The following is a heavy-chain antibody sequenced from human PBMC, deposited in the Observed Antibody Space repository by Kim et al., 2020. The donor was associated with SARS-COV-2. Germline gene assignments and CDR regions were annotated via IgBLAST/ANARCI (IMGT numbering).Heavy chain of an antibody. Sequence: SVKVSCKASGFTFTSSAVQWVRQTRGQRLEWIGWIVVGSGNTNYAQKFQERVTITRDMSTSTAYMKLSSLRSEDTAMYYCAATGKDGDLPSDYWGQGTLVTVSS. CDR2: IVVGSGNT. V-gene: IGHV1-58*01. J-gene: IGHJ4*02. CDR3: AATGKDGDLPSDY. CDR1: GFTFTSSA.